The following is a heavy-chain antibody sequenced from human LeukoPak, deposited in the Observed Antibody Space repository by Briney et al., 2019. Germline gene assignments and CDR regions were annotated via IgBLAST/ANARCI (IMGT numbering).Heavy chain of an antibody. D-gene: IGHD6-13*01. Sequence: GGSLRLSCAASGFTFSSYAMSWVRQAPGKGLEWVSAISGSGGSTYYADSVKGRFTISRDNSKNTLDLQMNSLRAEDTAVYYCARDRSSRWLDTWGQGTLVTVSS. V-gene: IGHV3-23*01. CDR1: GFTFSSYA. J-gene: IGHJ5*02. CDR2: ISGSGGST. CDR3: ARDRSSRWLDT.